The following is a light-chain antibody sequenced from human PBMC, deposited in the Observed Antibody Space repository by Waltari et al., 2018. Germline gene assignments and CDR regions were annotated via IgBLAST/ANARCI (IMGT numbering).Light chain of an antibody. Sequence: QSALTQPASVSGSPGQSITISCTGTSSDVGGYNLVPWPQQPPGKAPKLIIYEVSNRPSGVSNRFSGSKSGNTASLTISGLQAEDEADYYCTSYITTRGDWVFGGGTKLTVL. V-gene: IGLV2-14*01. J-gene: IGLJ3*02. CDR2: EVS. CDR3: TSYITTRGDWV. CDR1: SSDVGGYNL.